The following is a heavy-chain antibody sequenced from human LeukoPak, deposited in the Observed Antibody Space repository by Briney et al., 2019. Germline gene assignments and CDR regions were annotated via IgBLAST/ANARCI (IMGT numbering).Heavy chain of an antibody. Sequence: ASVKVSCKSSGYTFTSYYMHWVRQAPAQGLEWVGIINPSGGSTSYAQKFQGRVTMTRDMSTSTVYMELSSLRAEDTAVYYCARSVAVADHLTDYWGQGTLVTVPS. J-gene: IGHJ4*02. CDR3: ARSVAVADHLTDY. CDR2: INPSGGST. CDR1: GYTFTSYY. D-gene: IGHD6-19*01. V-gene: IGHV1-46*01.